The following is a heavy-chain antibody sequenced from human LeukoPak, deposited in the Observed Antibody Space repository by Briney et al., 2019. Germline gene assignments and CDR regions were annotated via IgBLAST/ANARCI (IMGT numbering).Heavy chain of an antibody. Sequence: TSETLSLTCTVSGGSISSYYWSWIRQPPGKGLEWSGYIYYSGSTNYNPSLKSRVTISVDTSKNQFSLKLSSVTAADTAVYYCARLSYYYDSSGYYPLGACYYYYYMDVWGKGTTVTVSS. J-gene: IGHJ6*03. CDR1: GGSISSYY. V-gene: IGHV4-59*01. CDR2: IYYSGST. D-gene: IGHD3-22*01. CDR3: ARLSYYYDSSGYYPLGACYYYYYMDV.